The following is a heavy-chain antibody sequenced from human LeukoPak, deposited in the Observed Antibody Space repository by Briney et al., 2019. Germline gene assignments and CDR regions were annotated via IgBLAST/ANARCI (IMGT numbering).Heavy chain of an antibody. CDR2: IYYTGST. CDR3: ARVSVSRAVGPFDY. Sequence: NPSETLSLTCTVSGGSTSSNIYYWGWIRQSPGKGLEWIANIYYTGSTYYNPSLKSRVTISVDASKSQFSLELSSVTAAVTAIYYCARVSVSRAVGPFDYWGQGTLVTVSS. V-gene: IGHV4-39*07. J-gene: IGHJ4*02. CDR1: GGSTSSNIYY. D-gene: IGHD3-10*01.